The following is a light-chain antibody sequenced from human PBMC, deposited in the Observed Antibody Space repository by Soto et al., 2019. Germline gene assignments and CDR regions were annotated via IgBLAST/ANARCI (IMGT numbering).Light chain of an antibody. J-gene: IGKJ4*01. CDR3: QQYASSPLT. V-gene: IGKV3-20*01. CDR1: QSVGRNF. CDR2: GAS. Sequence: EIVLTQSPGTLSVSPGERATLSCRASQSVGRNFLAWYQQKPGQAPRLLIYGASTRACGIPDRFSGSGSGTDFTLTISRLEPEDFAVYYCQQYASSPLTFGGGTKVETK.